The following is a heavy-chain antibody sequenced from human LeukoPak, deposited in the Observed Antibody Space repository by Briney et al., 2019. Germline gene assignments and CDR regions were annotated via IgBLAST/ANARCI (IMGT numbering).Heavy chain of an antibody. J-gene: IGHJ6*03. CDR2: INQSGST. Sequence: SGTLSLTCAVNGASFSSYYWSWIRQPPGKGLEWIGEINQSGSTHYNASLKSRLTISEDTSKNQFSLRLSSATAADTAVYYCARGDYYYYMDVWGTGTTVIVSS. CDR3: ARGDYYYYMDV. CDR1: GASFSSYY. V-gene: IGHV4-34*01.